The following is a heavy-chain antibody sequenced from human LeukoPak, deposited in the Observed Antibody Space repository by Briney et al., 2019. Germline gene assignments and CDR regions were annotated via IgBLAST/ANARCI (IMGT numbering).Heavy chain of an antibody. CDR2: INPNSGGT. D-gene: IGHD2-2*01. CDR1: GYTFTGYY. J-gene: IGHJ3*02. CDR3: ARGYCSSTSLCAFDI. V-gene: IGHV1-2*02. Sequence: WASVKVSCKASGYTFTGYYMHWVRQAPGQGLEWMGWINPNSGGTNYAQKFQGRVTMTRDTSISTAYMELSRLRSDDTAVYYCARGYCSSTSLCAFDIWGQGTMVTVSS.